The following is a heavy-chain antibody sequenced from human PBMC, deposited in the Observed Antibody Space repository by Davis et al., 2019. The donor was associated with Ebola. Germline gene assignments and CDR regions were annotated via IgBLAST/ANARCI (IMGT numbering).Heavy chain of an antibody. CDR3: ATALRITMVQGVRYYYGMDV. CDR2: FDPEDGET. J-gene: IGHJ6*02. Sequence: VSVKVSCKVSGYTLTELSMHWVRQAPGKGLEWMGGFDPEDGETIYAQKFQGRVTMTEDTSTDTAYMELSSLRSEDTAVYYCATALRITMVQGVRYYYGMDVWGQGTTVTVSS. D-gene: IGHD3-10*01. CDR1: GYTLTELS. V-gene: IGHV1-24*01.